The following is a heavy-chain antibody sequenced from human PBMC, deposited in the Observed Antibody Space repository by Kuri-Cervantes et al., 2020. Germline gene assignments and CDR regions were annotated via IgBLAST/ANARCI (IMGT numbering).Heavy chain of an antibody. Sequence: GESLKISCAASGFTFSDYYMSWIRQAPGKGLEWVSYISSSGSTIYYADSVKGRFTISRDNAKNSLYLQMNSLRAEDTALYYCAREGSGYYFDYWGQRTLVTVSS. D-gene: IGHD3-22*01. J-gene: IGHJ4*02. CDR1: GFTFSDYY. V-gene: IGHV3-11*01. CDR2: ISSSGSTI. CDR3: AREGSGYYFDY.